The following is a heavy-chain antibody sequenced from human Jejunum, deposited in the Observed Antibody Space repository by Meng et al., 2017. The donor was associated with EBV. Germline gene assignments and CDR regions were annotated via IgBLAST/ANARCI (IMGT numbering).Heavy chain of an antibody. CDR1: GGSVNSGTVY. CDR3: AGLRYSGYDRAFDY. CDR2: IYYSGST. Sequence: QAQLQVSGPGLVKPSETLSLTCTVSGGSVNSGTVYWSWIRQPPGKGLEWIGYIYYSGSTNYIPSLKSRVTISLDTSKNQFSLKLSSVTAADTAVYYCAGLRYSGYDRAFDYWGQGALVTVSS. D-gene: IGHD5-12*01. J-gene: IGHJ4*02. V-gene: IGHV4-61*01.